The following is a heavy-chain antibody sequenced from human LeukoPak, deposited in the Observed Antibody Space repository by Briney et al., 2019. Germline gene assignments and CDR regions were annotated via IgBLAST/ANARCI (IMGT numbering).Heavy chain of an antibody. V-gene: IGHV3-7*01. J-gene: IGHJ4*02. Sequence: GGSLRLSCVASGFTFSNSWMSWVRQGPGKGLEWVAHIKQAGSEKYSVDTVKGRFTISRANAKNPLYLQMRSLRGDDTALYYFASEDSTSSSAYCGQGTLVTV. CDR1: GFTFSNSW. CDR3: ASEDSTSSSAY. D-gene: IGHD2/OR15-2a*01. CDR2: IKQAGSEK.